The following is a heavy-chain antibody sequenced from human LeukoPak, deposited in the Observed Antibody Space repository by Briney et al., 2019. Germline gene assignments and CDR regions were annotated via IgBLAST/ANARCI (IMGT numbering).Heavy chain of an antibody. Sequence: PGGSLRLSCAASGFTVSSNYMSWVRQAPGKGLEWVSVIYSGGSTYYADSVKGRFTISRDNSKNTLYLQMNSLRAEDTAVYYCARERASSGYDYWGRGTLVTVSS. CDR2: IYSGGST. CDR1: GFTVSSNY. D-gene: IGHD3-22*01. J-gene: IGHJ4*02. V-gene: IGHV3-53*01. CDR3: ARERASSGYDY.